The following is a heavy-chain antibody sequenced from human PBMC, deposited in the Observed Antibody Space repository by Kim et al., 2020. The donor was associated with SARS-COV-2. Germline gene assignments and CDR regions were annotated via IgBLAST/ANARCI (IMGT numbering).Heavy chain of an antibody. CDR2: INPNSGGT. V-gene: IGHV1-2*06. CDR1: GYTFTGYY. J-gene: IGHJ6*02. Sequence: ASVKVSCKASGYTFTGYYMHWVRQAPGQGLEWMGRINPNSGGTNYAQKFQGRVTMTRDTSISTAYMELSRLRSDDTAVYYCASARGSYCSSTSCYRTVGATVPLAPPVCYYYYYGMDVWGQGTTVTVSS. D-gene: IGHD2-2*01. CDR3: ASARGSYCSSTSCYRTVGATVPLAPPVCYYYYYGMDV.